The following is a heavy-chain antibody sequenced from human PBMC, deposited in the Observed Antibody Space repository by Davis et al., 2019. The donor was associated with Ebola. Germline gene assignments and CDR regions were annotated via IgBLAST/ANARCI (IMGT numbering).Heavy chain of an antibody. D-gene: IGHD3-10*01. J-gene: IGHJ4*02. V-gene: IGHV3-23*01. CDR3: AKDLTSYYGSGDFFDY. CDR1: GFLFRSYA. CDR2: ISASGGAT. Sequence: PGGSLRLSCAASGFLFRSYAMSWVRQAPGRGLEWVSSISASGGATFYADSVKGRIVMSRDNSNDTLYLRMNNLRAEDTAIYYCAKDLTSYYGSGDFFDYWGQGILVTVSS.